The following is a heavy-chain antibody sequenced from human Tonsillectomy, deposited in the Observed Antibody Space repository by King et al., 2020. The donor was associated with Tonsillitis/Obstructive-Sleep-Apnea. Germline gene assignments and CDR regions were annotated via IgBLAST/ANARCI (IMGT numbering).Heavy chain of an antibody. D-gene: IGHD5-24*01. CDR3: ARGAPHGEWLDY. CDR2: ISTSGSII. V-gene: IGHV3-11*01. CDR1: GFTFSDYY. Sequence: VQLVESGGGLVKPGGSLRLSCAASGFTFSDYYMTWIRQAPGKGLEWVSYISTSGSIINYADSVKGRFTISRDNAKNSLYLQVNSLRAEDTAVYYCARGAPHGEWLDYWGQGTLVTVSS. J-gene: IGHJ4*02.